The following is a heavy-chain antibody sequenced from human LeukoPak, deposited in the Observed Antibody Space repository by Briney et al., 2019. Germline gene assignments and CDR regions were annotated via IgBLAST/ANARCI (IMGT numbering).Heavy chain of an antibody. CDR3: ARVLYCDGDCYWLDY. V-gene: IGHV4-59*01. CDR1: GGSISSYY. J-gene: IGHJ4*02. D-gene: IGHD2-21*02. CDR2: IYYSGST. Sequence: SETLSLTCTVSGGSISSYYWSWIRQPPGKGLEWIGYIYYSGSTNYNPSLKSRVTISVDTSKNQFSLKLTSVTAADTAVYYCARVLYCDGDCYWLDYWGQGTLVTVSS.